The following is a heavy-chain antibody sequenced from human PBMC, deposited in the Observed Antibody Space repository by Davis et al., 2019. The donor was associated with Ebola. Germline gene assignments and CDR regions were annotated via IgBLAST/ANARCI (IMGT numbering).Heavy chain of an antibody. V-gene: IGHV3-30*02. D-gene: IGHD3-16*02. CDR3: AREAHDYVWGSYRTFDY. J-gene: IGHJ4*02. Sequence: GESLKISCAASGFTFSSYGVHWVRQAPGKGLEWVAFIRYDGSNKYYADSVKGRFTISRDNSKNTLCLQMNSLRAEDTAVYYCAREAHDYVWGSYRTFDYWGQGTLVTVSS. CDR2: IRYDGSNK. CDR1: GFTFSSYG.